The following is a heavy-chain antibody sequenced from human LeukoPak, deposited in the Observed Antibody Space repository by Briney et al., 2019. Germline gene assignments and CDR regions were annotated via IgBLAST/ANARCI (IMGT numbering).Heavy chain of an antibody. CDR1: GSTFSTYL. CDR2: IKQDGREK. J-gene: IGHJ4*02. D-gene: IGHD4-11*01. V-gene: IGHV3-7*01. Sequence: GGSLRLSRAASGSTFSTYLMSWVRQAPGKGLERVANIKQDGREKNYVDSVRGRFTISRDNAENSLYLQMNRLRAEDTAVYYCARGGTTVTARDYFDYWGQGTLVTVSS. CDR3: ARGGTTVTARDYFDY.